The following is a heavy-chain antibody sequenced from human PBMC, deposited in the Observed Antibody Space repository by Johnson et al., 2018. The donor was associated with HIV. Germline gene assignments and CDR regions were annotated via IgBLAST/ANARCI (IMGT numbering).Heavy chain of an antibody. D-gene: IGHD1-7*01. CDR3: VRVELGAFDI. J-gene: IGHJ3*02. CDR2: ISHDGSNR. Sequence: QVQLVESGGGLVQPGGSLRLSCAASGFTFSSYGMHWVRQAPGKGLEWVALISHDGSNRYYADSVKGRFTISRDNAQNSLSLQMNSLKTEDTAVYYCVRVELGAFDIWGQGTMVTVSS. CDR1: GFTFSSYG. V-gene: IGHV3-33*05.